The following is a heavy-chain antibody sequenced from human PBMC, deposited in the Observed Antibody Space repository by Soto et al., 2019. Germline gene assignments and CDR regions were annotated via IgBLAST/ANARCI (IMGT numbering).Heavy chain of an antibody. CDR2: ISAYNGNT. J-gene: IGHJ4*02. CDR3: ARDMPPFIEYSSSSDDY. CDR1: GYTFTSYG. D-gene: IGHD6-6*01. V-gene: IGHV1-18*01. Sequence: QVPLVQSGAEVKKPGASVKVPCKASGYTFTSYGISWVRQAPGQGLEWMGWISAYNGNTNYAQKLQGRVTMTTDTSTSTAYMELRSLRSDDTAVYYCARDMPPFIEYSSSSDDYWGQGTLVTVSS.